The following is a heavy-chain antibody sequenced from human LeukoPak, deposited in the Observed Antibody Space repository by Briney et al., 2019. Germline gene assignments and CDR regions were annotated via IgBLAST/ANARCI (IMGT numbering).Heavy chain of an antibody. CDR2: ISYDGSNK. CDR1: GFTFSSYG. Sequence: GGSLRLSCAASGFTFSSYGMHWVRQAPGKGLEWVAVISYDGSNKYYADSVKGRFTISRDNSKNTLYLQMNSLRAEDTAVYYCAKAGPYGSGSYYKVDAFDIWGQGTMVTVSS. D-gene: IGHD3-10*01. CDR3: AKAGPYGSGSYYKVDAFDI. V-gene: IGHV3-30*18. J-gene: IGHJ3*02.